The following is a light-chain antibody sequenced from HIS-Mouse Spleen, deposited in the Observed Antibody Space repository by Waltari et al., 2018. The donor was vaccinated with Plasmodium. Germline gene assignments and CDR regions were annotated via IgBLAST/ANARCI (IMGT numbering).Light chain of an antibody. CDR2: EDS. J-gene: IGLJ3*02. Sequence: SYELPQPPSVSVSPGQTARTTLSGAAFPKQFAYWYQQKSGQAPVLVIYEDSKRPSGIPERFSGSSSGTMATLTISGAQVEDEADYYCYSTDSSGNHRVFGGGTKLTVL. CDR3: YSTDSSGNHRV. CDR1: AFPKQF. V-gene: IGLV3-10*01.